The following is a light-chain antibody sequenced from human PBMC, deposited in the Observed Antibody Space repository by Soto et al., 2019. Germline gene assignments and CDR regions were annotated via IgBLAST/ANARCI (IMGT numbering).Light chain of an antibody. CDR3: QQHGTT. CDR1: QSLSNSE. J-gene: IGKJ5*01. CDR2: GAS. V-gene: IGKV3-20*01. Sequence: EIVLTQSPCTLSFSPWERSTLSCRASQSLSNSELAWYQQIPGQAPRLLIYGASTRATGIPDRFSGSGSGTDFTLTISRLEPEDSAVYYCQQHGTTFGQGTRLEIK.